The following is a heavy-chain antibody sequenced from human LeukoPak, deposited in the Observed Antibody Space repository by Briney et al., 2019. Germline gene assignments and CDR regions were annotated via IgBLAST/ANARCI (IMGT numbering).Heavy chain of an antibody. CDR1: GYTFTSYA. D-gene: IGHD3-22*01. V-gene: IGHV7-4-1*02. J-gene: IGHJ5*02. Sequence: ASVEVSCKASGYTFTSYAMNWVRQAPGQGLEWMGWINTNTGNPTYAQGFTGRFVFSLDTSVSTAYLQISSLKAEDTAVYYCARGAYYDSSGYYYSNWFDPWGQGTLVTVSS. CDR2: INTNTGNP. CDR3: ARGAYYDSSGYYYSNWFDP.